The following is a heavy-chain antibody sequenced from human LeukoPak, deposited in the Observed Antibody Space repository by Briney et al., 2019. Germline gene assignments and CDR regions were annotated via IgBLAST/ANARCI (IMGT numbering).Heavy chain of an antibody. V-gene: IGHV6-1*01. J-gene: IGHJ3*01. Sequence: SQTLSLTCAISGDSVSSNSAAWNWISQSPSRGLEWLARTYYRSKWYSDYAASVKSRITINPDTSKNQFSLQLNSVTPEDTAVYYCSRFRDSTPVATDAFDVWGQGTRVTVAS. CDR3: SRFRDSTPVATDAFDV. D-gene: IGHD4-23*01. CDR2: TYYRSKWYS. CDR1: GDSVSSNSAA.